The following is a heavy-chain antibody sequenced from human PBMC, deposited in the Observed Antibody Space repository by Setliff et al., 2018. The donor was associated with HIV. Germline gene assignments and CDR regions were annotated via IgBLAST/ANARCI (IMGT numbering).Heavy chain of an antibody. CDR1: GFIFSGYT. J-gene: IGHJ4*02. D-gene: IGHD1-26*01. CDR3: ARDPILGGPDFFDY. V-gene: IGHV3-21*01. CDR2: ISSSGNFI. Sequence: GGSLRLSCAASGFIFSGYTMVWVRQAPGKGLEWVSSISSSGNFIYYEDSVQGRFTISRDNSKNTLFLQMNSLRPEDTAVYYCARDPILGGPDFFDYWGQGTLVTVSS.